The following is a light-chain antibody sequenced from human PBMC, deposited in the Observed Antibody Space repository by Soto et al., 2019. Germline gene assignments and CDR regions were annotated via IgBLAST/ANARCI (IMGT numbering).Light chain of an antibody. Sequence: QSALTQPPSASGSPGQSVTIPCAGTSSDVGAYNYVSWYQQHPGKAPKLMIYEVTKRPSGVPDRFSGSKSGNTASLTVSGLQVEDEADYYCSSHAGTKVVFGGGTKLTVL. CDR1: SSDVGAYNY. CDR2: EVT. J-gene: IGLJ2*01. V-gene: IGLV2-8*01. CDR3: SSHAGTKVV.